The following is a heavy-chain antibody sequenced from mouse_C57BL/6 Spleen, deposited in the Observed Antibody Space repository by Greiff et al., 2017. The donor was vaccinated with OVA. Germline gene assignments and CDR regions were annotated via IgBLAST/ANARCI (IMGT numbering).Heavy chain of an antibody. D-gene: IGHD4-1*01. J-gene: IGHJ2*01. CDR3: ARSQLGDY. V-gene: IGHV1-54*01. Sequence: QVQLQQSGAELVRPGTSVKVSCKASGYAFTNYLIEWVKQRPGQGLEWIGVINPGSGGTNYNEKFKGKATLTADKSSSTAYMQLSSLTSEDSAVYFCARSQLGDYWGQGTTPTVSS. CDR2: INPGSGGT. CDR1: GYAFTNYL.